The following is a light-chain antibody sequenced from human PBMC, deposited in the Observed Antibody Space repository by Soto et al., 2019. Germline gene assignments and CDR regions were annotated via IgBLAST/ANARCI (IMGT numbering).Light chain of an antibody. CDR3: QQYNNWPPVT. V-gene: IGKV3-15*01. J-gene: IGKJ4*01. CDR1: QSVSSN. CDR2: GAS. Sequence: EIVMTQSASTLSVSPGERATLSWRASQSVSSNLAWYQQKPGQAPRLLIYGASTRATGIPARFSGSGSGTEFTLTISSLQSEDFAVYYCQQYNNWPPVTFGGGTKVDIK.